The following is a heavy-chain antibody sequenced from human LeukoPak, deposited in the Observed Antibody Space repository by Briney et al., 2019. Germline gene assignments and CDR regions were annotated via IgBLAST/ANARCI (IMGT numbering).Heavy chain of an antibody. CDR3: ARAKGGGSGFFDY. Sequence: PSETLSLTCTVSDGSIRGYYWTWIRQPPGKRLDWIGYFYYSGTTNYNPSLKSRVAISLDTSKSQFSLKVNSVTAADTAVYYCARAKGGGSGFFDYWGQGTLVTVSS. CDR2: FYYSGTT. CDR1: DGSIRGYY. D-gene: IGHD3-22*01. J-gene: IGHJ4*02. V-gene: IGHV4-59*01.